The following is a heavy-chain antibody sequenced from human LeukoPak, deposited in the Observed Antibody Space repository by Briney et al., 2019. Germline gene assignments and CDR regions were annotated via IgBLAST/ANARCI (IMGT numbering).Heavy chain of an antibody. Sequence: GGSLRLSCAASGFTFSNYAMNWVRQAPGKGLDWVSGISSTGDSTYYADSVKGRFTISRDNSKNTLYLQMNSLRAEDTAVYYCARGSYYVTDPSDYWGQGTLVTVSS. V-gene: IGHV3-23*01. J-gene: IGHJ4*02. CDR2: ISSTGDST. CDR3: ARGSYYVTDPSDY. D-gene: IGHD1-26*01. CDR1: GFTFSNYA.